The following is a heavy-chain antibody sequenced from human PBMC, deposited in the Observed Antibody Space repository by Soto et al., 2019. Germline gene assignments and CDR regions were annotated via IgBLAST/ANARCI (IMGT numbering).Heavy chain of an antibody. V-gene: IGHV4-59*11. J-gene: IGHJ5*02. CDR1: CGYSGGHG. CDR2: IYYSGST. CDR3: AGVEAAAVPPGFDP. Sequence: SETLPLSCTVSCGYSGGHGWSWIRQPPGKGLEWIGYIYYSGSTNYNPSLKSRVTISVDTSKNQCSLKLSSVTAADRAVFYCAGVEAAAVPPGFDPWGQGTPVTVSS. D-gene: IGHD6-13*01.